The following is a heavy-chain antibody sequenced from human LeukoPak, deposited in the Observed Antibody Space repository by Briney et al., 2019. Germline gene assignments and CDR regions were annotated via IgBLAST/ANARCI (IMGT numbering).Heavy chain of an antibody. CDR1: GFTFDDYA. V-gene: IGHV3-43*02. CDR2: ISGDGGST. CDR3: AKIPFCSGGSCYEPPNY. Sequence: GGSLRLSCAASGFTFDDYAMHWVRQAPGKGLEWVSLISGDGGSTYYADSVKGRFTISRDNSKNSLYLQMNSLRTEDTALYYCAKIPFCSGGSCYEPPNYWGQGTLVTVSS. J-gene: IGHJ4*02. D-gene: IGHD2-15*01.